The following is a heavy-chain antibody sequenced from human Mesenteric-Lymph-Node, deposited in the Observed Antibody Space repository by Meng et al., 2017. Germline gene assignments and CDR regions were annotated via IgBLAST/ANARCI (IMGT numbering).Heavy chain of an antibody. D-gene: IGHD2-15*01. V-gene: IGHV3-7*01. CDR3: VSDFVHCSGGFCQGA. CDR1: GFTFGPFW. CDR2: IDRDGIKE. Sequence: GESLKISCVASGFTFGPFWMNWVRQAPGKGLEWVAKIDRDGIKENYVDSVKGRFTISRDNARDTLYLQINGLRAEDTAVYYCVSDFVHCSGGFCQGAWGQGTQVTVSS. J-gene: IGHJ4*02.